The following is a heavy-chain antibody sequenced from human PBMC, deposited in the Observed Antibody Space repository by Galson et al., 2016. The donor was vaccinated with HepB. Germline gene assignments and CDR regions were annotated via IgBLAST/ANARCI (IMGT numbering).Heavy chain of an antibody. D-gene: IGHD3-10*01. Sequence: SLRLSCAASGFPVSTNSMSWVRQSPEKGLEWISVIYSGGSTYFTHSVKGRFNISRDNSKNTVFLQMNSLRVEDTAVYYCSSSKEPHSPWFGEFLLHGFDIWGRGTRVTVSS. CDR1: GFPVSTNS. J-gene: IGHJ3*02. CDR2: IYSGGST. V-gene: IGHV3-66*02. CDR3: SSSKEPHSPWFGEFLLHGFDI.